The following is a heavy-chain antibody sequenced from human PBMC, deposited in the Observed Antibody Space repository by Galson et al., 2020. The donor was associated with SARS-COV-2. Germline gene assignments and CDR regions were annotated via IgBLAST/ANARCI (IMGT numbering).Heavy chain of an antibody. J-gene: IGHJ6*03. Sequence: GESLKISCKGSGYSFTSYWIGWVRQMPGKGLEWMGIIYPGDSDTRYSPSFQGQVTISAYKSISTAYLQWSSLKASDTAMYYCARRNYDFWSGYYTDGDYYYYYMDVWGKGTTVTVSS. D-gene: IGHD3-3*01. CDR1: GYSFTSYW. CDR3: ARRNYDFWSGYYTDGDYYYYYMDV. CDR2: IYPGDSDT. V-gene: IGHV5-51*01.